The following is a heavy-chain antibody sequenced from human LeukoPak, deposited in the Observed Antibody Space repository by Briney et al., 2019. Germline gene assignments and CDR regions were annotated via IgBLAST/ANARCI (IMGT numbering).Heavy chain of an antibody. J-gene: IGHJ3*02. CDR2: MNPNSGNT. D-gene: IGHD3-9*01. Sequence: ASVKVSCKASGYTFTSYGINWVRQATGQGLEWMGWMNPNSGNTGYAQKFQGRVTITRSTSISTAYMELSSLRSEDTAVYYCAITPHYDILTGYYYDAFDIWGQGTMVTVSS. CDR1: GYTFTSYG. V-gene: IGHV1-8*03. CDR3: AITPHYDILTGYYYDAFDI.